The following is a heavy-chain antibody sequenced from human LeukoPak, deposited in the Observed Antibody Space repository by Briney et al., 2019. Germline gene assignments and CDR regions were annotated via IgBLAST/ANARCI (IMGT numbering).Heavy chain of an antibody. CDR1: GDSVSSTNYY. D-gene: IGHD3-22*01. CDR3: ATQDSSHY. CDR2: IRYSESA. J-gene: IGHJ4*02. V-gene: IGHV4-39*01. Sequence: SGTLSLTCTVSGDSVSSTNYYWGWIRQPPGRGLEWIASIRYSESAYYSPSLKSRATISVDTSKNQFSLRLRSLTATDTAAYYCATQDSSHYWGQGTLVTVSS.